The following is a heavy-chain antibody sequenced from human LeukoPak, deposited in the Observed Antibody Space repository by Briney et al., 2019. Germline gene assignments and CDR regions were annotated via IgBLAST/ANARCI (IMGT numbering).Heavy chain of an antibody. CDR3: ARHFVDEKLVLFDY. V-gene: IGHV4-59*08. CDR1: GGSISSYY. CDR2: IYYSGST. J-gene: IGHJ4*02. D-gene: IGHD6-6*01. Sequence: SETLSLTCTVSGGSISSYYWSWIRQPPGKGLEWIGYIYYSGSTNYNPSLKSRVTISVDTSKNQFSLKLSSVTAADTAVYYCARHFVDEKLVLFDYWGQGTLVTVSS.